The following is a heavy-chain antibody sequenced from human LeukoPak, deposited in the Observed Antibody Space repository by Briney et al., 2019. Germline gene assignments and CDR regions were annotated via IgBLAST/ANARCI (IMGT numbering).Heavy chain of an antibody. CDR2: ISAYNGNT. D-gene: IGHD6-6*01. CDR1: GYTFTSYG. CDR3: ASSPARPPYTDY. J-gene: IGHJ4*02. V-gene: IGHV1-18*01. Sequence: ASVKVSCKASGYTFTSYGISWVRQAPGQGLEWMGWISAYNGNTNYAQKLQGRVTMTTDTSTSTAYMELRSLRSDDTAVYYCASSPARPPYTDYWGQGTLVTVSS.